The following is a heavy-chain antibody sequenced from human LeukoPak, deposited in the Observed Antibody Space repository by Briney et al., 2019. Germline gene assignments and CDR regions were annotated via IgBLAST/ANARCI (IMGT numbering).Heavy chain of an antibody. Sequence: GGSLRLSCAASGFTFSSYGMSWVRQAPGKGLEWVSAISGSGGSTYYADSVKGRFTISRDNSKNTLHLQMNSLRAEDAAVYYCAELGITMIGGVWGKGTTVTISS. J-gene: IGHJ6*04. CDR2: ISGSGGST. V-gene: IGHV3-23*01. D-gene: IGHD3-10*02. CDR1: GFTFSSYG. CDR3: AELGITMIGGV.